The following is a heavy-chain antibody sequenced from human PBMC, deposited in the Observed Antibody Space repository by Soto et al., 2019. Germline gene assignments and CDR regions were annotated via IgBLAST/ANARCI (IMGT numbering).Heavy chain of an antibody. J-gene: IGHJ4*02. D-gene: IGHD6-13*01. CDR3: ARREAGNGKWDY. Sequence: QVQLQESGPGLVKPLGTLSLTCAVSGGSISSTHWWSWVRQPPGKGLEWIGEIYHSGSTNYNPSLESRVTISVAKSKNHFSLKLRSGTAADTAVYYCARREAGNGKWDYWGQGTLVTVSS. V-gene: IGHV4-4*02. CDR1: GGSISSTHW. CDR2: IYHSGST.